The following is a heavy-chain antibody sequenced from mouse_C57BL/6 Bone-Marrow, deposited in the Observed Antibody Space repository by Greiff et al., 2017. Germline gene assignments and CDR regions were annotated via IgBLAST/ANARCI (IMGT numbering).Heavy chain of an antibody. CDR2: ISDGGSYT. CDR3: ARDHGYHWYFDV. V-gene: IGHV5-4*01. J-gene: IGHJ1*03. D-gene: IGHD2-2*01. CDR1: GFTFSSYA. Sequence: EVKLMESGGGFVKPGGSLKLSCASSGFTFSSYAMSWVRQTPQKRLEWVATISDGGSYTYYPDNVKGRFTISRDNAKNNLYLQMSHLKSEDTAMYYCARDHGYHWYFDVWGTGTTVTVSS.